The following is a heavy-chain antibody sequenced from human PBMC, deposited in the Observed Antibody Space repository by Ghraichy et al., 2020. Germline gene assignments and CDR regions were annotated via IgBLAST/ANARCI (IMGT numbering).Heavy chain of an antibody. Sequence: SETLSLTCAVSGGSISSSNWWSWVRQPPGKGLEWIGEIYHNGSTNYNPSLKSRVTISVDKSKNQFSLKLSSVTAADTAVYYCAVRWLDIADPYYYGMDVWGQGTTVTVSS. J-gene: IGHJ6*02. V-gene: IGHV4-4*02. CDR3: AVRWLDIADPYYYGMDV. D-gene: IGHD5-12*01. CDR2: IYHNGST. CDR1: GGSISSSNW.